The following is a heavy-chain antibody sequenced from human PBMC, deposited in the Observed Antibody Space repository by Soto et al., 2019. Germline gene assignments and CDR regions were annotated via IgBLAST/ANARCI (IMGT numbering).Heavy chain of an antibody. D-gene: IGHD3-22*01. Sequence: SETLSLTCTASGGSINNYYWSWIRQPAGKGLEWIGRIYTDGTTNSNPSLRSRASMSLDTSKKQFSLKLSSVTAADTAEYYCARDLGSYYYDSSGYFYFDFWGQGLLVTVSS. J-gene: IGHJ4*02. CDR3: ARDLGSYYYDSSGYFYFDF. CDR2: IYTDGTT. CDR1: GGSINNYY. V-gene: IGHV4-4*07.